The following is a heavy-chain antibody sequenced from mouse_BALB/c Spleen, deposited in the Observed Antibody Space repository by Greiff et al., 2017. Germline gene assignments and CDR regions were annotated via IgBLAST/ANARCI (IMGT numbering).Heavy chain of an antibody. CDR2: IDPANGNT. Sequence: EVQLQQSGAELVKPGASVKLSCTASGFNIKDTYMHWVKQRPEQGLEWIGRIDPANGNTKYDPKFQGKATITADTSSNTAYLQLSSLTSEDTAVYYCARIDYDYDEYFDVWGAGTTVTVSS. CDR3: ARIDYDYDEYFDV. CDR1: GFNIKDTY. V-gene: IGHV14-3*02. D-gene: IGHD2-4*01. J-gene: IGHJ1*01.